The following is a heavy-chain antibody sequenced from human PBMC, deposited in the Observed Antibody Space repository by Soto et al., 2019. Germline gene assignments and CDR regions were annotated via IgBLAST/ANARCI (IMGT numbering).Heavy chain of an antibody. D-gene: IGHD3-10*01. J-gene: IGHJ4*02. CDR2: ISGSGGST. V-gene: IGHV3-23*01. CDR3: AKDIFFGARHLSPGPDS. Sequence: EVQLLESGGGLVQPGGSLRLSCAASGFTFSSYAMSWVRQAPGKGLEWVSAISGSGGSTYYADSVKGRFTISRDNSKNTLYLPMNSLRAEDTAVYYCAKDIFFGARHLSPGPDSWGQGTLVTVSS. CDR1: GFTFSSYA.